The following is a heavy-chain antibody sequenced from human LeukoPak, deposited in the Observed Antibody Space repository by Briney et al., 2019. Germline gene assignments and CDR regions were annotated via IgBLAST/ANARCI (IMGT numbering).Heavy chain of an antibody. CDR3: ARVRRYCTNGVCPTGFDP. D-gene: IGHD2-8*01. CDR1: GGSISSYY. J-gene: IGHJ5*02. Sequence: PSETLSLTCTVSGGSISSYYRSWIRQPPGKGLEWIGYIYYSGSTNYNPSLKSRVTISVDTSKKQFSLKLSSVTAADTAVYYCARVRRYCTNGVCPTGFDPWGQGTLVTVSS. V-gene: IGHV4-59*01. CDR2: IYYSGST.